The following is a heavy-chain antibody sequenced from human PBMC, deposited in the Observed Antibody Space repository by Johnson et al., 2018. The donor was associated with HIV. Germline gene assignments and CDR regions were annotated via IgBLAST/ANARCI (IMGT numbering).Heavy chain of an antibody. CDR2: ISFDGRNK. CDR3: ATGDCNGGSCHAFDI. D-gene: IGHD2-15*01. CDR1: GFTFSSYG. Sequence: QVHLVESGGGVVQPGGSLRLSCAASGFTFSSYGLHWVRQAPGKGLEWVAVISFDGRNKFYADSVKGRFTISRDNSKNTLYLQMNSLRVEDTAVYSCATGDCNGGSCHAFDIWGQGTMVTLSS. V-gene: IGHV3-30*19. J-gene: IGHJ3*02.